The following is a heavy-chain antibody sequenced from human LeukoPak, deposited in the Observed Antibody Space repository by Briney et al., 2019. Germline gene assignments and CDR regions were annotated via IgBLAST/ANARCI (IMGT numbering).Heavy chain of an antibody. V-gene: IGHV1-2*02. CDR1: GYTFTGYY. Sequence: ASVKVSFKASGYTFTGYYMHWVRQAPGQGLEWMGWINPNSGGTNYAQKFQGRVTMTRDTSISTAYMELSRLRSDDTAVYYCARGYGGNSLYYCDYWGQGTLVTVSS. CDR2: INPNSGGT. J-gene: IGHJ4*02. CDR3: ARGYGGNSLYYCDY. D-gene: IGHD4-23*01.